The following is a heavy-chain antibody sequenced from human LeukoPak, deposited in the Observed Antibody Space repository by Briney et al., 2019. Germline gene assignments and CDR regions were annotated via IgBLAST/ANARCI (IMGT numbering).Heavy chain of an antibody. V-gene: IGHV1-8*01. CDR1: GYTFTSYD. CDR3: AGVLGYYGSGSYADGMDV. J-gene: IGHJ6*02. Sequence: GASVKVSCKASGYTFTSYDINWVRQVTGQGLEWMGWMNPNSGNTGYAQKFQGRVTMTRNTSISTAYMELSSLRSEDTAVYYCAGVLGYYGSGSYADGMDVWGQGTTVTVSS. D-gene: IGHD3-10*01. CDR2: MNPNSGNT.